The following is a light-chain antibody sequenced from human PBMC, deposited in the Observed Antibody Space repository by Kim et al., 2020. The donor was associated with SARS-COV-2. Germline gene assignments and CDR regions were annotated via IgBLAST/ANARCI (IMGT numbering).Light chain of an antibody. Sequence: EIVMTQSPATLSVSPGEGVTLSCRASQSVGFHLAWYQQKPGQPPSLLIYDASTRATGIPARVSGSGSGTEFTLTINSLQSEDSAVYYCQQYSDWPPLTFGGGTKVDIK. CDR3: QQYSDWPPLT. V-gene: IGKV3-15*01. J-gene: IGKJ4*01. CDR2: DAS. CDR1: QSVGFH.